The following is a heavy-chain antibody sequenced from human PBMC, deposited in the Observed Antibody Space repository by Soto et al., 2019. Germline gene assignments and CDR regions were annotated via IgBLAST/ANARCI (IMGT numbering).Heavy chain of an antibody. J-gene: IGHJ4*02. CDR3: VRVVAIPGYPDN. D-gene: IGHD5-12*01. CDR2: IVPIFDTS. CDR1: GGTFSSYA. Sequence: QVQLVQSGAEVRQPASSVKVSCKTSGGTFSSYAISWVRQAPGQGLGWMGGIVPIFDTSTYAQKFQGRVTITADESTSTVYMELSSLRSDDTAVYYCVRVVAIPGYPDNWGQGTLVTVSS. V-gene: IGHV1-69*12.